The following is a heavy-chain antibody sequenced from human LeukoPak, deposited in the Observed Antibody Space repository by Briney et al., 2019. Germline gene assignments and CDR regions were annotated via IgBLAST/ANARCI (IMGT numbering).Heavy chain of an antibody. CDR3: ARANRNAYIDVFDI. CDR1: GYSISSGYY. V-gene: IGHV4-38-2*02. J-gene: IGHJ3*02. CDR2: IYHSGTT. D-gene: IGHD5-24*01. Sequence: PSETLSLTCTVSGYSISSGYYWGWIRQPPGKGLEWIGNIYHSGTTYYNPSLKSRVTISVDTSKNQFSLKLSSVTAADTAVYYCARANRNAYIDVFDIWGQGTMVTVSS.